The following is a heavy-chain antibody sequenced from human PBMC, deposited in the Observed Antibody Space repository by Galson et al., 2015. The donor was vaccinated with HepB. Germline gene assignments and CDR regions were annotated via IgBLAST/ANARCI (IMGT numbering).Heavy chain of an antibody. D-gene: IGHD3-22*01. CDR1: GFTFSSYA. Sequence: SLRLSCAASGFTFSSYAMSWVRQAPGKGLEWVSAISGSGGSTYYADSVKGRFTISRDNSKNTLYLQMNSLRAEDTAVYYCAKDLVVGATMIVVAKWGGYFDYWGQGTLVTVSS. CDR2: ISGSGGST. CDR3: AKDLVVGATMIVVAKWGGYFDY. V-gene: IGHV3-23*01. J-gene: IGHJ4*02.